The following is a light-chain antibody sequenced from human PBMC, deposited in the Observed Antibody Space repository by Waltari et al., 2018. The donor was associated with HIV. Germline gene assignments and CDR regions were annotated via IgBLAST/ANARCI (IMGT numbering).Light chain of an antibody. CDR1: QLFGGPF. CDR2: GPS. V-gene: IGKV3-20*01. CDR3: QQYGSSEGFT. Sequence: IVLTQSPGTLSLSPWARATLSCRASQLFGGPFLAWYQKKPGQAPRLLIYGPSTRAAGIPDRFSGSGSETDFTLTISRLEPEDCAVYYCQQYGSSEGFTFGPGTRVDI. J-gene: IGKJ3*01.